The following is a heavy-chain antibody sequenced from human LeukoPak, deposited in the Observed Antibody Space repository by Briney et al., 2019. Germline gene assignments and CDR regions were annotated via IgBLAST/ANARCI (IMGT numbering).Heavy chain of an antibody. J-gene: IGHJ5*02. CDR2: MNPNSGNT. CDR1: GYTFTSYD. V-gene: IGHV1-8*01. Sequence: ASVKVSCKASGYTFTSYDINWVRQATGQGLEWMGWMNPNSGNTGYAQKFQGRVTMTRNTPISTAYMELSSLRSEDTAVYYCARAGVLNYDFWSGYYSYNWFDPWGQGTLVTVSS. CDR3: ARAGVLNYDFWSGYYSYNWFDP. D-gene: IGHD3-3*01.